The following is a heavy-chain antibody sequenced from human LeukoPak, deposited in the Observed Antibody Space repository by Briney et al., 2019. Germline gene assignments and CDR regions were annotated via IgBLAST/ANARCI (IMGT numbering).Heavy chain of an antibody. Sequence: PSETLSLTCTVSGYSISSGYYWGWIRQPPGKGLEWIGSIYHSGSTYYNPSLKSRVTISVDTSKNQFSLKLSSVTAADTAVYYCARGPGSYGSGYYYYMDVWGKGTTVTVSS. CDR1: GYSISSGYY. D-gene: IGHD3-10*01. J-gene: IGHJ6*03. CDR3: ARGPGSYGSGYYYYMDV. V-gene: IGHV4-38-2*02. CDR2: IYHSGST.